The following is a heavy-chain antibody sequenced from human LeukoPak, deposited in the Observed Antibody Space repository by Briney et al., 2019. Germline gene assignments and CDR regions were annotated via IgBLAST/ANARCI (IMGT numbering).Heavy chain of an antibody. V-gene: IGHV3-7*01. Sequence: GGSLRLSCAASGFTFSGHWMSWVRQAPGKELERVANINQGGSDKYYVDSVKGRFTISRDNANNLLYLQMNSLRGEDTAVYYCTRDRSRAEDDWGQGTLVTVPS. J-gene: IGHJ4*02. CDR1: GFTFSGHW. CDR3: TRDRSRAEDD. CDR2: INQGGSDK. D-gene: IGHD1-14*01.